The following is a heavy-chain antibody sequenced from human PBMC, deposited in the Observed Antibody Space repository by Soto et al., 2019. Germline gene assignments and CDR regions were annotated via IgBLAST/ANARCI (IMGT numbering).Heavy chain of an antibody. CDR2: IIPILGIA. V-gene: IGHV1-69*02. CDR3: ARECGSGSYFIN. D-gene: IGHD3-10*01. J-gene: IGHJ4*02. CDR1: GGTFGSYT. Sequence: GASVKVSCKASGGTFGSYTISWVRQAPGQGLEWMGRIIPILGIANYAQKFQGRVTITADKSTSTAYMELSSLRSADTALYYCARECGSGSYFINWGQGTLVTVLL.